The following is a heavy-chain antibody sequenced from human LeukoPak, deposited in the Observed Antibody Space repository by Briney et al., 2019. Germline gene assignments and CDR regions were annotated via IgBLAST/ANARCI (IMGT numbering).Heavy chain of an antibody. CDR3: AKRSVVIRGILVIGYHQEAYHYDF. CDR2: ICERGGST. J-gene: IGHJ4*02. D-gene: IGHD3-10*01. V-gene: IGHV3-23*01. Sequence: GGSLRLSCVVSGISLSNYAITWVREAPGKGLEWVSQICERGGSTTYADSVKGRFTISRDTSLNTLYLQMTNLRAEDTAVYFCAKRSVVIRGILVIGYHQEAYHYDFWGQGVLVNVSS. CDR1: GISLSNYA.